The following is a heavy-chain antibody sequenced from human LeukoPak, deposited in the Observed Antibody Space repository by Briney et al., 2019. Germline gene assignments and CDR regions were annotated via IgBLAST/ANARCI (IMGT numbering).Heavy chain of an antibody. V-gene: IGHV5-51*01. CDR1: GYSFTSYW. Sequence: GESLKISCKGSGYSFTSYWIGWVRQMPGKGLEWMGIIYPGDSDTRYSPSFQGQVTISADKSISTAYLQWSSLKASDTAMYYCARRGRYSSSTSCFDFDYWGQGTLVTVSS. J-gene: IGHJ4*02. CDR3: ARRGRYSSSTSCFDFDY. CDR2: IYPGDSDT. D-gene: IGHD2-2*01.